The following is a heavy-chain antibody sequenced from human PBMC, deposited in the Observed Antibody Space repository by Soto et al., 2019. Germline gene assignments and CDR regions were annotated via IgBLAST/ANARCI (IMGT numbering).Heavy chain of an antibody. J-gene: IGHJ4*02. CDR1: GLTFSSYW. D-gene: IGHD2-21*01. V-gene: IGHV3-74*01. Sequence: EVQLVESGGGLVQPGGSLRLSCAASGLTFSSYWMHWVRQAPGKGLLWVARITSDGYNTAYADSVKGRFTISRDNARNTLYLQMHSLRAKDTAVYYCASLLWGAVTTDFWGQGTLVTVSS. CDR3: ASLLWGAVTTDF. CDR2: ITSDGYNT.